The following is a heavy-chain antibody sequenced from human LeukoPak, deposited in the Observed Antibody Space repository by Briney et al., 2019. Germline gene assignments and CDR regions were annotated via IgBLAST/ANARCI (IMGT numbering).Heavy chain of an antibody. D-gene: IGHD4-17*01. V-gene: IGHV1-69*04. CDR2: IIPILGIA. CDR3: ASQASDYGDYLWDYAFDI. CDR1: GGTFSSYA. J-gene: IGHJ3*02. Sequence: SVKVSCKASGGTFSSYAISWVRQAPGQGLEWMGRIIPILGIANYAQKFQGRVTITADKSTSTAYMELSSLRSEDTAVYYCASQASDYGDYLWDYAFDIWGQGTMVTASS.